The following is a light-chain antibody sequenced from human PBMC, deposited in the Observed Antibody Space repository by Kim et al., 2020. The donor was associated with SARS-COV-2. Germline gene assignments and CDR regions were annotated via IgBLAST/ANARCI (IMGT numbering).Light chain of an antibody. CDR1: SLRSYY. CDR2: GKN. Sequence: SSELTQDPAVSVALGQTVRITCQGDSLRSYYASWYQQKPGQAPVLVISGKNNRPSGIPDRFSGSSSGNTASLTITGAQAEDEADYYCNSRDSSGNLLVFGGGTKLTVL. CDR3: NSRDSSGNLLV. V-gene: IGLV3-19*01. J-gene: IGLJ3*02.